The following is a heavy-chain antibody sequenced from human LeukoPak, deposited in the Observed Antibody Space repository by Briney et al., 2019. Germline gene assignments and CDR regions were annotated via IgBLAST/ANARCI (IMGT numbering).Heavy chain of an antibody. CDR3: AKGVTEFYYYYGMDV. V-gene: IGHV3-9*01. CDR2: ISWNSGSI. Sequence: GGSLRLSCAASGFTFDDYAMHWVRQAPGKGLEWVSGISWNSGSIGYADSVKGRFTISRDNAKNSLYLQMNSLRAEDTALYYCAKGVTEFYYYYGMDVWGQGTTVTVSS. J-gene: IGHJ6*02. D-gene: IGHD5-18*01. CDR1: GFTFDDYA.